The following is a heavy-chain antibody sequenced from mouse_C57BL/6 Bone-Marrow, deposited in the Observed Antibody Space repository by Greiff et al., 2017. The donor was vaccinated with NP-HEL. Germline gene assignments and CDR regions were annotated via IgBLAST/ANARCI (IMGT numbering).Heavy chain of an antibody. J-gene: IGHJ2*01. D-gene: IGHD3-1*01. Sequence: DVQLVESGAELVRPGASVKLSCTASGFNIKDDYMHWVKQRPEQGLEWIGWIDPENGDTEYASKFQGKATITADTSSNTAYLQLSSLTSEDTAVYYCTTPIGNYFDYWGQGTTLTVSS. V-gene: IGHV14-4*01. CDR1: GFNIKDDY. CDR2: IDPENGDT. CDR3: TTPIGNYFDY.